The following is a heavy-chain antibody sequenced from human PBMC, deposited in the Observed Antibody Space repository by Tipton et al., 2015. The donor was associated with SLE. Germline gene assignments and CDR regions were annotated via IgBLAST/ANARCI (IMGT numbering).Heavy chain of an antibody. D-gene: IGHD4-11*01. CDR1: GYSFTSYW. CDR3: ASSNNDAFDI. Sequence: LVQSGAEVKKPGESLRISCKGSGYSFTSYWISWVRQMPGKGLEWMGRIDPSDSYTNYSPSFQGQVSISVDKSISTAYLQWSSLKTSDTAMYYCASSNNDAFDIWGQGTMVTVSS. V-gene: IGHV5-10-1*01. J-gene: IGHJ3*02. CDR2: IDPSDSYT.